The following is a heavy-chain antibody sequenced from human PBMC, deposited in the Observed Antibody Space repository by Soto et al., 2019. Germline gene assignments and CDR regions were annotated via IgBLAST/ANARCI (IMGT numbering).Heavy chain of an antibody. CDR3: ARADYGGNSWFDP. CDR2: IIPILGIA. V-gene: IGHV1-69*02. D-gene: IGHD4-17*01. Sequence: ASVKVSCKASGGTFSSYTISWVRQAPGQGLEWMGRIIPILGIANYAQKFQGRVTITADKSTSTAYMELSSLRSEDTAVYYCARADYGGNSWFDPWGQGTLVTVSS. J-gene: IGHJ5*02. CDR1: GGTFSSYT.